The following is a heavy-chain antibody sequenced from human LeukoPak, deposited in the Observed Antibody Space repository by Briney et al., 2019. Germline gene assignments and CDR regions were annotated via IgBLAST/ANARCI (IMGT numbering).Heavy chain of an antibody. CDR1: GGSISGYY. V-gene: IGHV4-59*01. CDR2: IYYSGRT. J-gene: IGHJ4*02. Sequence: PSETLSLTCAVSGGSISGYYWSWIRQPPGKGLEWIGYIYYSGRTKYNPSLKSRVTISVDTSKNQFSLRLSSVTAADTAMYYCAREKYGGSNDYWGQGTLVTVSS. CDR3: AREKYGGSNDY. D-gene: IGHD1-26*01.